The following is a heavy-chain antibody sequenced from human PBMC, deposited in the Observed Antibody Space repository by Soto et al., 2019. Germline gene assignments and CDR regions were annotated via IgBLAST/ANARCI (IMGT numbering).Heavy chain of an antibody. V-gene: IGHV1-69*12. CDR3: ARDGEAAACPFDF. Sequence: QVQLVQSGAEVKKSGSSVKVSCKASGGTFSSCAISWVRQAPGQGLEWMGGIIPIFGTANYAQKFQGRVTITADESTSTAYMELSSLRSEDTAVYYCARDGEAAACPFDFWGQGTLVTVSS. CDR1: GGTFSSCA. CDR2: IIPIFGTA. J-gene: IGHJ4*02. D-gene: IGHD6-13*01.